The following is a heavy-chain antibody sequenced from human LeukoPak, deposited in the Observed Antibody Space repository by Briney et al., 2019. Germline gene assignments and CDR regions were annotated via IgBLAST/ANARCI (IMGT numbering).Heavy chain of an antibody. D-gene: IGHD5-18*01. Sequence: GGSLRLSCAASGFTFSTYWMSWVRQAPGKGLEWVANIKKDGSEKYYMDSVKGRFTISRDNAENSLYLQMNSLRAEDTAVYYCARGYSYGSAYFDYWGQGTLVTVSS. CDR2: IKKDGSEK. CDR1: GFTFSTYW. J-gene: IGHJ4*02. CDR3: ARGYSYGSAYFDY. V-gene: IGHV3-7*03.